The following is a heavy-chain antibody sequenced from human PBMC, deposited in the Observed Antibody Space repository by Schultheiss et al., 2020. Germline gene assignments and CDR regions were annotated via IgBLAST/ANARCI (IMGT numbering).Heavy chain of an antibody. J-gene: IGHJ3*02. Sequence: GGSLRLSCAASGFTVSSNYMSWVRQAPGKGLEWVSVIYSGGSTYYADSVKGRFTISRDNSKNTLYLQMNSLRSEDTAVYYCARGDIGYFDAFDIWGQGTMVTVSS. D-gene: IGHD2-15*01. CDR2: IYSGGST. V-gene: IGHV3-53*05. CDR3: ARGDIGYFDAFDI. CDR1: GFTVSSNY.